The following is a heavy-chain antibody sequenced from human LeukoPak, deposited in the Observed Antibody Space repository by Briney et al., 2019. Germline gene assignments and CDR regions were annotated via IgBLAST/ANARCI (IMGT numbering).Heavy chain of an antibody. J-gene: IGHJ4*02. D-gene: IGHD2-21*02. CDR2: IRCSGGGT. CDR3: VKARMPHCGTDCLES. CDR1: GFTFSNYG. V-gene: IGHV3-23*01. Sequence: GESLRLSCAASGFTFSNYGMSWVRQAPGKGLEWVSVIRCSGGGTYYADSVKGRFTISRDNSKNTVYLQMNSLRAEDTAVYYCVKARMPHCGTDCLESWGQGTLVTVSS.